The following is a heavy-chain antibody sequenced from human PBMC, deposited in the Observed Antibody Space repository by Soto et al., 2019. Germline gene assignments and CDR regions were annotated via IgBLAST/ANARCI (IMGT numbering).Heavy chain of an antibody. V-gene: IGHV4-34*01. CDR1: GGSFSDYY. J-gene: IGHJ6*02. D-gene: IGHD2-15*01. CDR3: ARGRQRPSAADKGHSYYGMDV. CDR2: ITHTGGF. Sequence: QVQLQQWGAGLLKPSETLSLTCAVYGGSFSDYYWSWIRQPPGKGLEWIGEITHTGGFDSNPSIGSRATISVDTTKNQSSLKLSSVNTVDPALYYCARGRQRPSAADKGHSYYGMDVWGQGTTVTVSS.